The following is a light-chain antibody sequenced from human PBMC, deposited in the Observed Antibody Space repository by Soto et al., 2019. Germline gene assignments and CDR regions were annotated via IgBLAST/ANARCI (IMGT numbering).Light chain of an antibody. Sequence: DIQMTQSPSTLSGSVGDRVTITCRASQSISSYLNWYQQKPGKAPKVLIYAASILQGGVPSRFSGSGSGTDFTLTISSLQPEDFATYYCQQSYSSPVTFGQGTRLEI. CDR1: QSISSY. V-gene: IGKV1-39*01. CDR3: QQSYSSPVT. J-gene: IGKJ5*01. CDR2: AAS.